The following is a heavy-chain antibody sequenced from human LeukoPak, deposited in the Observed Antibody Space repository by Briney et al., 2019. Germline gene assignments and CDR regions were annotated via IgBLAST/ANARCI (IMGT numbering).Heavy chain of an antibody. J-gene: IGHJ6*03. CDR1: GGSFSGYY. V-gene: IGHV4-34*01. CDR2: INHSGST. CDR3: AGLYSSSSIYYYYYMDV. D-gene: IGHD6-6*01. Sequence: SETLSLTCAVYGGSFSGYYWSWTRQPPGKGLEWIGEINHSGSTNYNPSLKSRVTISVDTSKNQFSLELSSVTAADTAVYYCAGLYSSSSIYYYYYMDVWGKGTTVTVSS.